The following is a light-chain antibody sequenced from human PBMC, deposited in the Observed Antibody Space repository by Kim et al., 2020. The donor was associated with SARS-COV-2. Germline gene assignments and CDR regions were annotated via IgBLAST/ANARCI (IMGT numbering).Light chain of an antibody. CDR3: QQYASAPDT. J-gene: IGKJ5*01. CDR1: QSVIGSY. Sequence: DIVLTQSPGTLSLSPGERATLSCRDSQSVIGSYLAWYQQKPGQAPRLFIYGVSRRATGIPDRFSGSGSGTDFTLTINRLEPEDFAMYYCQQYASAPDTFGQGTRLEIK. V-gene: IGKV3-20*01. CDR2: GVS.